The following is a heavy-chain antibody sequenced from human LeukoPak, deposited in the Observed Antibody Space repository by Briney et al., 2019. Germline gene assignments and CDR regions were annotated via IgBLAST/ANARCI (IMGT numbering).Heavy chain of an antibody. J-gene: IGHJ5*02. CDR2: INPNSGGT. CDR1: GYTFTGYY. V-gene: IGHV1-2*02. D-gene: IGHD3-10*01. CDR3: ARVRGYGSGKNWFDP. Sequence: ASVKVPCKASGYTFTGYYMHWVRQAPGQGLEWMGWINPNSGGTNYAQKFQGRVTMTRDTSISTAYMELSRLRSDDTAVYYCARVRGYGSGKNWFDPWGQGTLVTVSS.